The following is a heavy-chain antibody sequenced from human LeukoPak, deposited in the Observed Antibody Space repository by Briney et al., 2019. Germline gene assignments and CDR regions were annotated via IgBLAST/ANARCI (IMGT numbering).Heavy chain of an antibody. CDR2: IKEDGGEG. D-gene: IGHD2-15*01. CDR3: AGKGYCSGGSCYSPDY. Sequence: PGGSLRLSCAASGFTFSSYWMTWVRKAPGKGLEGVANIKEDGGEGYYVDSVKGRFTVSRDNAKNSLYLQLTSLRAEDTAVYYCAGKGYCSGGSCYSPDYWGQGTLVTVSS. V-gene: IGHV3-7*01. CDR1: GFTFSSYW. J-gene: IGHJ4*02.